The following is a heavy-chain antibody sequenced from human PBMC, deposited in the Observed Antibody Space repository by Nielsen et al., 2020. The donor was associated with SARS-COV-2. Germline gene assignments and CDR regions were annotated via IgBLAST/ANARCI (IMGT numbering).Heavy chain of an antibody. J-gene: IGHJ6*02. Sequence: SRTGWGCSGTFSGDDGSWIRQPPGKGLEWIGYIYYSGSTNYNPSLKSRVTISVDTSKNQFSLKLSSVTAADTAVYYCAREGLYGADVWGQGTTVTVSS. D-gene: IGHD4-17*01. CDR2: IYYSGST. CDR1: SGTFSGDD. V-gene: IGHV4-59*08. CDR3: AREGLYGADV.